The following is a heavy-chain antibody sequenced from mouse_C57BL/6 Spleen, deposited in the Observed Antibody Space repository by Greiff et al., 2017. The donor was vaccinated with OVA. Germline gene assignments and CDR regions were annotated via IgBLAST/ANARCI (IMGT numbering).Heavy chain of an antibody. D-gene: IGHD2-5*01. Sequence: QVQLKESGPELVKPGASVKISCKASGYAFSSSWMNWVKQRPGKGLEWIGRIYPGDGDTNYNGKFKGKATLTADKSSSTAYMQLSSLTSEDSAVYFCASSYSNSYYFDDWGQGTTLTVSS. CDR2: IYPGDGDT. V-gene: IGHV1-82*01. J-gene: IGHJ2*01. CDR3: ASSYSNSYYFDD. CDR1: GYAFSSSW.